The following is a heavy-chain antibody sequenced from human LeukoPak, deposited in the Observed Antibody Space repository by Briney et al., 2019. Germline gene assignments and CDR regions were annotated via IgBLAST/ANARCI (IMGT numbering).Heavy chain of an antibody. V-gene: IGHV3-30*02. CDR1: GFTFSSYG. Sequence: PGGSLRLSCAASGFTFSSYGMHWVRQAPGKGLEWVAFIRYDGSNKYYADSVKGRFTISRDNSKNTLYLQMNSLRAEDTAVYYCAKVRFGTIFGVVIDDYWGQGTLVTVSS. J-gene: IGHJ4*02. D-gene: IGHD3-3*01. CDR3: AKVRFGTIFGVVIDDY. CDR2: IRYDGSNK.